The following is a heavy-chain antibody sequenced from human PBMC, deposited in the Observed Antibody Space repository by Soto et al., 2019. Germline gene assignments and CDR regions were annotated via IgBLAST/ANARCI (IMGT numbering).Heavy chain of an antibody. J-gene: IGHJ4*02. CDR2: ISNDGSNR. Sequence: QVQVVESGGGVVQPGTSLRLSCVASGFSFKSYGMHWVRQAPGKGLEWVALISNDGSNRYYEDSVKGRFTVSRDNSKNTVSLQMNSLRPEDTALYCCANAIYDTGVDDYWGQGTHVIVSS. D-gene: IGHD7-27*01. CDR1: GFSFKSYG. V-gene: IGHV3-30*18. CDR3: ANAIYDTGVDDY.